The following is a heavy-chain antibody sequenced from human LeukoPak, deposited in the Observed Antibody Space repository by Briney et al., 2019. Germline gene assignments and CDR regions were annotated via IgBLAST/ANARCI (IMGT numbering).Heavy chain of an antibody. CDR2: IYHSWST. V-gene: IGHV4-38-2*02. Sequence: KPSETLSLTCTVSGYSISSGYYWGWIRQPPGKGLELIGRIYHSWSTYYNPSIQRRVSMSLHTPKHQFYLQLSSVTPADTSVYYCARGRITIFGVVIDRDYYFDYWGQGTLVPVSS. CDR3: ARGRITIFGVVIDRDYYFDY. CDR1: GYSISSGYY. J-gene: IGHJ4*02. D-gene: IGHD3-3*01.